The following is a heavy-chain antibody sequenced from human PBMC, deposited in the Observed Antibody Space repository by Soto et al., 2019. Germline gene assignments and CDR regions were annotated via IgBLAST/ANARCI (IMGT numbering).Heavy chain of an antibody. CDR3: ARISDRGLFDT. Sequence: SETLSLVCTVCGDSIYRCYRSCLRQPPGNGLEWIGYSHHSGSTNYNPPLKSRVTISIDTSMNQFSLKLRSVTAADTAVYYCARISDRGLFDTWGQGTLVTDSS. CDR1: GDSIYRCY. V-gene: IGHV4-59*12. CDR2: SHHSGST. D-gene: IGHD3-10*01. J-gene: IGHJ5*02.